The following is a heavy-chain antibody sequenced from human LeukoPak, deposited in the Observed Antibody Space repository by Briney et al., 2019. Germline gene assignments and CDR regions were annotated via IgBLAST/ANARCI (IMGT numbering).Heavy chain of an antibody. J-gene: IGHJ5*02. D-gene: IGHD6-19*01. CDR1: GFTFSSYA. Sequence: GGSLRLSCAASGFTFSSYAMHWVRQAPGKGLEWVAVISYDGSYKYYADSVKGRFTISRDNSKNTLYLQMNSLRAEDTAMYFCTGGIGWLCDTWGQGTLVTVSS. CDR3: TGGIGWLCDT. V-gene: IGHV3-30*03. CDR2: ISYDGSYK.